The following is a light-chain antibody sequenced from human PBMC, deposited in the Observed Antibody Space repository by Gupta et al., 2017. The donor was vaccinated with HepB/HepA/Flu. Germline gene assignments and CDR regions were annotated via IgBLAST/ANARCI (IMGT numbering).Light chain of an antibody. V-gene: IGKV1-39*01. J-gene: IGKJ1*01. CDR2: AAS. Sequence: DIQMTQSPSSLSASVGDRVTITCRASQSISSYLNWYQQKPGKAPKLLIYAASSLQSGVPSRFSGSGSGTDFTLTISSLQPEDFATCYCQQSYSTPTFGQGTKVEIK. CDR3: QQSYSTPT. CDR1: QSISSY.